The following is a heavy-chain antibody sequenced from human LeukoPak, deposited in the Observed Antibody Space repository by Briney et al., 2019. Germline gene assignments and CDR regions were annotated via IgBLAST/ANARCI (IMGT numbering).Heavy chain of an antibody. CDR3: ARLSSGWYYGMDV. CDR2: IHSGGST. CDR1: GFTVSSNY. D-gene: IGHD6-19*01. Sequence: PVGSLRLSCAASGFTVSSNYMSWVRQAPGKGLEWVSVIHSGGSTYYADSVKGRFTISRDNSKNTLYLQMNSLRAEDTAVYYCARLSSGWYYGMDVWGKGTTVTVSS. J-gene: IGHJ6*04. V-gene: IGHV3-53*01.